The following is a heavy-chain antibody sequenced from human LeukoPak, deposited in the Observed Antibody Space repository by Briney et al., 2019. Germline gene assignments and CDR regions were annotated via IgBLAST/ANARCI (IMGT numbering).Heavy chain of an antibody. Sequence: GGSLRLSCAASGFTFDDYGMSWVRQAPGKGLEWVSGINWNGGSTGYADSVKGRFTISRDNAKNSLYLQMNSLRAEDTAVYYCAKDRGYFSRHYFDYWGQGTLVTVSS. CDR3: AKDRGYFSRHYFDY. CDR1: GFTFDDYG. V-gene: IGHV3-20*04. D-gene: IGHD2-2*03. CDR2: INWNGGST. J-gene: IGHJ4*02.